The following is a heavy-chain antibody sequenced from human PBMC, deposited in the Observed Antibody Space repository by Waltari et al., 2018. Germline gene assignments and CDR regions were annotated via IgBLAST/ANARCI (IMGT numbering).Heavy chain of an antibody. CDR2: ISNSGSTV. CDR1: GFTFSNYE. J-gene: IGHJ6*03. Sequence: EVQVVESGGGLVQPGGSLRLSCAASGFTFSNYEMNWVRTAPGKGLYWVSYISNSGSTVYYADTVKGRFTISRDNAKNSLYLEMNSLRAEDTAVYYCARPSTEYYYYYYYMDVWGKGTTVTVS. V-gene: IGHV3-48*03. CDR3: ARPSTEYYYYYYYMDV.